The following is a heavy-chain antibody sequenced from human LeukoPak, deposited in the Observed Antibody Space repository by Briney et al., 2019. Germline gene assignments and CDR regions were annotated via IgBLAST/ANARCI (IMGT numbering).Heavy chain of an antibody. CDR2: IKSKTDGGTT. Sequence: GGSLRLSCAASGFTFSNAWMSWVRQAPGKGLEWVGRIKSKTDGGTTDYAAPVKGRFTISRDDSKNTLYLQMNSLKTEDTAVYYCTTNEEYRNSGWYYYYYMDVWGKGTTVTISS. CDR1: GFTFSNAW. CDR3: TTNEEYRNSGWYYYYYMDV. J-gene: IGHJ6*03. V-gene: IGHV3-15*01. D-gene: IGHD6-19*01.